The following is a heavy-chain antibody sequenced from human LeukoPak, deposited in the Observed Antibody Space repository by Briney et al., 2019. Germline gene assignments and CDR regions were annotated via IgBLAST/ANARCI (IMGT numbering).Heavy chain of an antibody. J-gene: IGHJ4*02. CDR1: GGSIRRYY. D-gene: IGHD3-22*01. Sequence: SETLSLTCTVSGGSIRRYYWSWIRQPPGKGLEWIGYIYTSGSTNYNPSLKSRVTISVDTSKNQFSLKLSSVTAADTAVYYCARSTINYDSSGYYYTTIDYWGQGTLVTVSS. CDR2: IYTSGST. CDR3: ARSTINYDSSGYYYTTIDY. V-gene: IGHV4-4*09.